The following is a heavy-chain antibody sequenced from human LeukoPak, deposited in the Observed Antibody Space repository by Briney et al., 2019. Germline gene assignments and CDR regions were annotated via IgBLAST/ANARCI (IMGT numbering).Heavy chain of an antibody. J-gene: IGHJ4*02. D-gene: IGHD6-13*01. CDR3: ARDGTGGATAGLDY. V-gene: IGHV1-69*04. CDR1: GGTFSNYA. Sequence: ASVKVSCKASGGTFSNYAISWVRQAPGQGLEWMGRIIPILGIANYAQKFQGRVTITADKSTSTAYMELSSLRSEDTAVYYCARDGTGGATAGLDYWGQGTLVTVSS. CDR2: IIPILGIA.